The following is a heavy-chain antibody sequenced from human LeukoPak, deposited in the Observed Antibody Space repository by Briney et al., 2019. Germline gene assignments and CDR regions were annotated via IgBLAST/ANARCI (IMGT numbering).Heavy chain of an antibody. J-gene: IGHJ6*03. V-gene: IGHV3-23*01. D-gene: IGHD6-13*01. Sequence: PGGSLRLSCEASGFTFSTYGINWVRQAPGKGLEWVSAISGSGGSTYYADSVKGRFTISRDNSKNTLWLQMNSLRAEDTAVYYCARYSNYYYYMDVWGKGTTVTISS. CDR3: ARYSNYYYYMDV. CDR1: GFTFSTYG. CDR2: ISGSGGST.